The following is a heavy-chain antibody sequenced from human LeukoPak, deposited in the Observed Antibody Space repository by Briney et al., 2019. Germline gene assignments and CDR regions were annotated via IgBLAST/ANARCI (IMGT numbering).Heavy chain of an antibody. D-gene: IGHD6-6*01. V-gene: IGHV4-59*01. CDR1: GGSISSYY. CDR3: AGMLTSSSLPIDY. Sequence: PSETLSLTCTVSGGSISSYYWSWLRQPPGKGLEWIGYIYYSGSTNYNPSLKSRVTISVDTSKNQFSLKLSSVTAADTAVYYCAGMLTSSSLPIDYWGQGTLVTVSS. J-gene: IGHJ4*02. CDR2: IYYSGST.